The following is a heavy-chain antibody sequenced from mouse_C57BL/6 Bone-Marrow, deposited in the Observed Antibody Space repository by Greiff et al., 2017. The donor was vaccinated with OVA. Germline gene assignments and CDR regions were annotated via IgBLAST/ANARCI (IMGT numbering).Heavy chain of an antibody. V-gene: IGHV1-31*01. CDR3: ARNWDEEGYFDV. J-gene: IGHJ1*03. CDR1: GYSFTGYY. Sequence: EVKVVESGPELVKPGASVKISCKASGYSFTGYYMHWVKQSHGNILDWIGYIYPYNGVSSYNQKFKGKATLTVDKSSSTAYMELRSLTSEDSAVYYCARNWDEEGYFDVWGTGTTVTVSS. D-gene: IGHD4-1*01. CDR2: IYPYNGVS.